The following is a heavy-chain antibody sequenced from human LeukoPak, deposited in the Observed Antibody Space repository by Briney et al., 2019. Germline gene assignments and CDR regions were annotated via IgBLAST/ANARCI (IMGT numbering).Heavy chain of an antibody. Sequence: ASVKVSCKASGYTFTGYYMHWVRQAPGQGLEWMGWINPNSGGTNYAQKFQGRVTMTRDTSKNQFSLKLSSVTAADTAVYYCARLPFNYYLRPYYYYMDVWGKGTTVTVSS. CDR1: GYTFTGYY. D-gene: IGHD3-10*01. J-gene: IGHJ6*03. V-gene: IGHV1-2*02. CDR2: INPNSGGT. CDR3: ARLPFNYYLRPYYYYMDV.